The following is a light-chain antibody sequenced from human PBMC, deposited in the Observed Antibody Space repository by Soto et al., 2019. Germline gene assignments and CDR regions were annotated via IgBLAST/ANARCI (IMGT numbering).Light chain of an antibody. Sequence: QSALTQPPSASGTPGQRVTISCSGSSSNIGSNTVNWYQQLPGTAPKLLIYNNNQRPSGVPDRFSGSKSGTSASLAISGLQSEDEADYYCATWDDSRNKVFGTGTKLTVL. CDR3: ATWDDSRNKV. J-gene: IGLJ1*01. CDR2: NNN. V-gene: IGLV1-44*01. CDR1: SSNIGSNT.